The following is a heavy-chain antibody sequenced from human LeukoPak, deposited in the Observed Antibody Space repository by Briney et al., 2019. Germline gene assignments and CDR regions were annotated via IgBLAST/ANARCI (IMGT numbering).Heavy chain of an antibody. J-gene: IGHJ4*02. CDR2: IFPADSDT. D-gene: IGHD1-26*01. CDR1: GYSFSNYR. CDR3: ARPPGVGATSFDY. V-gene: IGHV5-51*01. Sequence: GESLKISCKGSGYSFSNYRIAWVRRMPGKGLEWMGIIFPADSDTRYSPSLQGHVTISVDKSINTAYLQWSSLKASDSAMYYCARPPGVGATSFDYWGQGTLVTVSS.